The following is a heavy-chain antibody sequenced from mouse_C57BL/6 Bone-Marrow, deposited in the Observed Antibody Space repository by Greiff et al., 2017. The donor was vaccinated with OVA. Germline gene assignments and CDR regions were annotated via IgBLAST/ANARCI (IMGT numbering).Heavy chain of an antibody. CDR1: GYTFTSYW. CDR3: ARGRTTVVATDY. J-gene: IGHJ2*01. D-gene: IGHD1-1*01. V-gene: IGHV1-55*01. CDR2: IYPGSGST. Sequence: VQLQPSWAELVKPGASVKMSCKASGYTFTSYWITWVKQRPGQGLEWIGDIYPGSGSTNYNEKFKSKATLTVDTSSSTAYMQLSSLTSEDSAVYYCARGRTTVVATDYWGQGTTLTVSS.